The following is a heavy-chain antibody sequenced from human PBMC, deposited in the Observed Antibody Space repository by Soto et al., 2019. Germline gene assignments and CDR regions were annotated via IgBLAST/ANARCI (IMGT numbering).Heavy chain of an antibody. Sequence: QVQLVQSGAEVKKPGSSVKVSCKASGGTFSSYAISWVRQAPGQGLEWMGGIIPIFGTANYAQKFQGRVTVTASETTGTVYMESSSLRSEDMVLFYCARAGIAAASTEGKFGGFDPWGQGTLVTVSS. J-gene: IGHJ5*02. CDR1: GGTFSSYA. D-gene: IGHD6-13*01. V-gene: IGHV1-69*12. CDR2: IIPIFGTA. CDR3: ARAGIAAASTEGKFGGFDP.